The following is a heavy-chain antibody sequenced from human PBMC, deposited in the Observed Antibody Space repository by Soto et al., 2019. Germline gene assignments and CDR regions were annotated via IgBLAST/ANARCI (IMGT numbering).Heavy chain of an antibody. V-gene: IGHV3-48*01. Sequence: GGSLRLSCAASGFTFSSYSMNWVRQAPGKGLEWVSYISSSSSTIYYADSVKGRFTISRDNAKNSRYLQMNSLRAEDTAVYYCARAQDSGYWDTMVRGVTDYYYYMDVWGKGTTVTVSS. CDR3: ARAQDSGYWDTMVRGVTDYYYYMDV. CDR2: ISSSSSTI. CDR1: GFTFSSYS. J-gene: IGHJ6*03. D-gene: IGHD3-10*01.